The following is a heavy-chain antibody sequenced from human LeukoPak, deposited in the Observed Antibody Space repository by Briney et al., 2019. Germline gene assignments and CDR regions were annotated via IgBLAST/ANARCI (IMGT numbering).Heavy chain of an antibody. J-gene: IGHJ4*02. CDR3: ARGSTLIRGFDY. V-gene: IGHV4-31*03. CDR1: GGXISSGDYY. CDR2: IFYSGSA. D-gene: IGHD3-10*01. Sequence: SETLSLTCTVSGGXISSGDYYWNWIRQHPEKSLEWIGYIFYSGSAYYNPSLKSRVTISVDTSKNRFSLKLSSVTAADTAVYYCARGSTLIRGFDYWGQGTLVTVSS.